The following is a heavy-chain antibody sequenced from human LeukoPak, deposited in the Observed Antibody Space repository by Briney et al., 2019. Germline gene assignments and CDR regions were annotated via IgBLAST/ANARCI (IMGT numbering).Heavy chain of an antibody. D-gene: IGHD1-26*01. V-gene: IGHV4-59*01. CDR1: GGSISSFY. CDR2: ISHSGTT. CDR3: ARSNSESYYRGYYFDY. Sequence: SETLSLTCTVSGGSISSFYWSWIPQPPEKRLEWIGHISHSGTTNYNPSLKSRVTISVDTSMNQFSLKLSSVTAADTAVYYCARSNSESYYRGYYFDYWGQGTLVTVSS. J-gene: IGHJ4*02.